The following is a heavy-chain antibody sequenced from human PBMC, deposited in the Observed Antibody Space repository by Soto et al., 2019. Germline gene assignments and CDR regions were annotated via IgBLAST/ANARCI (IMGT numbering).Heavy chain of an antibody. CDR1: GFTFSMYW. CDR2: INGDGIDT. Sequence: EVQLVESGGGLVQPGGSLRLSCAASGFTFSMYWMHWVRQAPGKGLLWVSRINGDGIDTKYADYVKGRFTISRDNAKNTVSRQMNSLRAEETAEYSCVSEVGRGMGSAYLDYWGQETLVTVSS. J-gene: IGHJ4*02. CDR3: VSEVGRGMGSAYLDY. V-gene: IGHV3-74*03. D-gene: IGHD1-26*01.